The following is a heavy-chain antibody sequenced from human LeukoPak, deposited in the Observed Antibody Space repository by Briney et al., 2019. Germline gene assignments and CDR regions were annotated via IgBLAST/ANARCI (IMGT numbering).Heavy chain of an antibody. J-gene: IGHJ2*01. D-gene: IGHD6-19*01. Sequence: SETLSLTCTVSGGSISSYYWSWIRQPPGKGLEWIGYIYYSGSTNYNPSLKSRVTISVDTSKNQFSLKLSSVTAADTAVYYCAREVPYSSGWYYFDLWGRGTLVTVSS. CDR3: AREVPYSSGWYYFDL. V-gene: IGHV4-59*01. CDR2: IYYSGST. CDR1: GGSISSYY.